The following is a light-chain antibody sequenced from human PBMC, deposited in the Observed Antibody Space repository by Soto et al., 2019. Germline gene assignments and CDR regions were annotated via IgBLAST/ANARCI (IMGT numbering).Light chain of an antibody. CDR2: DVS. J-gene: IGLJ3*02. Sequence: QSVLTQPASVSGSPGQSITISCTGTSSDVGGYNYVSWYQQHPGKAPKLMIYDVSNRPSGVSNRFSGSKSGNTASLTISGLQAEGEADYYCSSYTSSSTLNWVFGGGTKLTVL. CDR1: SSDVGGYNY. CDR3: SSYTSSSTLNWV. V-gene: IGLV2-14*01.